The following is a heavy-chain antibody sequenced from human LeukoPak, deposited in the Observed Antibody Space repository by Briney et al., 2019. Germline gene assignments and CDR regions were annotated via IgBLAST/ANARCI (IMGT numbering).Heavy chain of an antibody. J-gene: IGHJ6*04. CDR3: ARDRAWEYYGMDV. V-gene: IGHV3-30*04. CDR1: GFTFSSYA. D-gene: IGHD1-26*01. Sequence: GGSLRLSCAASGFTFSSYAMHWVRQAPGKGLEWVAVISYDGSNKYYADSVKGRFTISRDNSKNTLYLQMNSLRAEDTAVYYCARDRAWEYYGMDVRGKGTTVTVSS. CDR2: ISYDGSNK.